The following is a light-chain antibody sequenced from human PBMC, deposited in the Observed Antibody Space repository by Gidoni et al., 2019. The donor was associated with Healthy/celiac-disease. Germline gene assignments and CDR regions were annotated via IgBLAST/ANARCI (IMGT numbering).Light chain of an antibody. CDR3: QQRYSTPTWT. CDR2: AAS. CDR1: QSISSY. V-gene: IGKV1-39*01. J-gene: IGKJ1*01. Sequence: DLQMPQSPSSLSASVGDRVTITCRASQSISSYLNRYQQKPGKAPKLLIYAASSLQSGVPSRFSGSGSGTDFTLTISSRQPEDCATYYCQQRYSTPTWTFGQGTKVEIK.